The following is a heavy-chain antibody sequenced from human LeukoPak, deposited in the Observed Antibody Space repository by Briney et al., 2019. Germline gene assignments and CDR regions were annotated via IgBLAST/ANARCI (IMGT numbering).Heavy chain of an antibody. CDR2: IHYSGIT. CDR3: ARSAGDDYYYMDV. V-gene: IGHV4-59*01. D-gene: IGHD3-16*01. J-gene: IGHJ6*03. CDR1: GASISGYY. Sequence: SETLSLTRTVSGASISGYYWSWIRQPPGKGLEWIGYIHYSGITNYNPSLKSRVTISVATSKNQFSLKLSSLTAADTAVFYCARSAGDDYYYMDVWGKGTTVTISS.